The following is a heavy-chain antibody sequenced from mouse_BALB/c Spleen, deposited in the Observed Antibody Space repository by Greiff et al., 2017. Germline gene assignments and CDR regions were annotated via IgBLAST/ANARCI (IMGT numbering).Heavy chain of an antibody. Sequence: EVQGVESGGGLVKPGGSLKLSCAASGFTFSSYAMSWVRQTPEKRLEWVASISSGGSTYYPDSVKGRFTISRDNPKNTLFLQMTSLRSEDTAMYYCARSDTTVVDYWGQGTTLTVSS. CDR1: GFTFSSYA. CDR2: ISSGGST. J-gene: IGHJ2*01. CDR3: ARSDTTVVDY. V-gene: IGHV5-6-5*01. D-gene: IGHD1-1*01.